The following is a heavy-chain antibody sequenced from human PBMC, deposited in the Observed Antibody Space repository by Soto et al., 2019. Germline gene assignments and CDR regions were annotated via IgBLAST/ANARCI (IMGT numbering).Heavy chain of an antibody. D-gene: IGHD6-19*01. CDR2: ISGSGDSA. Sequence: GGSLRLSCTASGFPFSHYAMNWVRQGPGTRLEWVADISGSGDSARYTDSVRGRFTISRDNSRDTLYLQMNSLRVDDTAVYYCGKERRGSGWSVCNFWGQGALVTVSS. CDR3: GKERRGSGWSVCNF. J-gene: IGHJ4*02. CDR1: GFPFSHYA. V-gene: IGHV3-23*01.